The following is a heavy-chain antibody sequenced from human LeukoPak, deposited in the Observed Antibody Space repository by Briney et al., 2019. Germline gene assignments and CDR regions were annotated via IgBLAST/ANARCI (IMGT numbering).Heavy chain of an antibody. D-gene: IGHD6-13*01. CDR1: GFTFSNYG. V-gene: IGHV3-23*01. J-gene: IGHJ4*02. CDR2: LSGSGGST. CDR3: AKGLYSSSWYGVY. Sequence: GGSLRLSCAASGFTFSNYGMSWVRQAPGKGLEWVSALSGSGGSTYYADSVKGRFTISRDNSKNTLYLQMNSLRDEDTAVYYCAKGLYSSSWYGVYWGQGTLVTVSS.